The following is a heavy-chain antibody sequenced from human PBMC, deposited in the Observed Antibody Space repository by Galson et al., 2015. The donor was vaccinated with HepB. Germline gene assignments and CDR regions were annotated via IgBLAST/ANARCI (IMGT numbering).Heavy chain of an antibody. Sequence: LRLSCAASGFTFDDYAMHWVRQAPGKGLEWVSGISWNSGSIGYADSVKGRFTISRDNAKNSLYLQMNSLRAEDTALYYCAKAASSWDAFDIWGQGTMVTVSS. J-gene: IGHJ3*02. CDR3: AKAASSWDAFDI. CDR1: GFTFDDYA. D-gene: IGHD6-6*01. CDR2: ISWNSGSI. V-gene: IGHV3-9*01.